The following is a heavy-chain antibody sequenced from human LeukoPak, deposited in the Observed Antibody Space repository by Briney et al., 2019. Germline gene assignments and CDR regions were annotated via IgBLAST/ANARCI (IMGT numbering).Heavy chain of an antibody. Sequence: PSETLSLTCTVSGGSISSGSYYWSWIRQPPGKGLEWIGYIYYSGTTDYNPSLKSRVTLSVDTSKNQFSLKLTSVTAADTAVYYCARCGGSSTTSCLSHWLDPWGQGTLVTVSS. J-gene: IGHJ5*02. V-gene: IGHV4-61*01. D-gene: IGHD2-2*01. CDR2: IYYSGTT. CDR3: ARCGGSSTTSCLSHWLDP. CDR1: GGSISSGSYY.